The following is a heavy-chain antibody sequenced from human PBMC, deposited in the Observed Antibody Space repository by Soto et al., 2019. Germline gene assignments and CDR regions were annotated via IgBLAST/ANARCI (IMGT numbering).Heavy chain of an antibody. V-gene: IGHV4-30-4*01. CDR1: DGPISSGDNY. CDR3: ARFSTVKRRVFDF. CDR2: IYYIGST. J-gene: IGHJ4*02. D-gene: IGHD4-17*01. Sequence: QVQLQESGPGLVKPPETLSLTCNVSDGPISSGDNYWSWIRQPPGKGLEWIGYIYYIGSTYYNPSLKSRVTISVDTSKNQFSLRLNSVTAADTAVYYCARFSTVKRRVFDFWGQGILVTVSS.